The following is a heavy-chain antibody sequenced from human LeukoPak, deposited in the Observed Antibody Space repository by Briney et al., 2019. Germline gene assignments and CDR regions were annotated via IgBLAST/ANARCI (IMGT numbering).Heavy chain of an antibody. Sequence: PGGSLTLSCAASGVTVSSNWMSWVRQPPGKGKEWVCNIKNDGSEKSYVDSVNGRFTTSSVNAKNSLYLQMHSLRTEDTAVYYCARDARGEYYYDSSDYEQGYFDYWGQGTLVTVSS. CDR2: IKNDGSEK. CDR1: GVTVSSNW. D-gene: IGHD3-22*01. V-gene: IGHV3-7*05. J-gene: IGHJ4*02. CDR3: ARDARGEYYYDSSDYEQGYFDY.